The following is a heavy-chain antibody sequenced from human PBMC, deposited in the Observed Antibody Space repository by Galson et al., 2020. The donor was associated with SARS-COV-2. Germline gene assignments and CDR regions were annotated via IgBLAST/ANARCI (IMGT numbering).Heavy chain of an antibody. V-gene: IGHV3-64*02. D-gene: IGHD3-10*01. Sequence: GGSRRLSGAAPGITFSSNAMHWVRQAPGKGLEYGSTTSTIGGRTDYADSVKGRFTISRDNSKNTLYLQVGSLRAEDMAVYYCARGQMVRGLIGYSYYCMDVWGKGTTVTVSS. CDR1: GITFSSNA. CDR3: ARGQMVRGLIGYSYYCMDV. CDR2: TSTIGGRT. J-gene: IGHJ6*03.